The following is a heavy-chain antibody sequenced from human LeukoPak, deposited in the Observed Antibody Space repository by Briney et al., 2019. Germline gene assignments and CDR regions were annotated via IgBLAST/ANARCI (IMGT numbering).Heavy chain of an antibody. CDR3: AREVGAPPYYFDY. CDR2: IYSGGST. J-gene: IGHJ4*02. Sequence: GGSRRLASAASGFTVISNYMSWVRQAPGKGLEWVSVIYSGGSTYYADSVKGRFTISRDNSKNTLYLQMNSLRAEDTAVYYCAREVGAPPYYFDYWGQGTLVTVSS. V-gene: IGHV3-53*01. D-gene: IGHD1-26*01. CDR1: GFTVISNY.